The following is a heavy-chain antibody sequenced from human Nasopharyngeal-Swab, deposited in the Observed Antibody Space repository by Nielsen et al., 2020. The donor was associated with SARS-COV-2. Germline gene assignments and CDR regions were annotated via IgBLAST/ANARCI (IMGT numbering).Heavy chain of an antibody. J-gene: IGHJ4*02. CDR1: GYTFTSYY. CDR3: ARGYCSSTSCYVRGNYFDY. V-gene: IGHV1-46*01. D-gene: IGHD2-2*01. CDR2: INPSGGST. Sequence: ASVKVSCKASGYTFTSYYMHWVRQAPGQGLEWMGIINPSGGSTSYAQKSQGRVTMTRDTSTSTVYMELSSLRSEDTAVYYCARGYCSSTSCYVRGNYFDYWGQGTLVTVSS.